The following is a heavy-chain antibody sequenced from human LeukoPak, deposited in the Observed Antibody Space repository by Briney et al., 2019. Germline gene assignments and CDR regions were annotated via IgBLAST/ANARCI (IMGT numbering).Heavy chain of an antibody. Sequence: SETLSLTCAVYGGSFSGYYWSWIRQPPGKGLEWIGEISHSGSTNYNPSLKSRVTISVDTSKNQFSLKLSSVTAADTAVYYCAGAAHMVRGVVDYWGQGTLVTVSS. CDR2: ISHSGST. V-gene: IGHV4-34*01. CDR1: GGSFSGYY. J-gene: IGHJ4*02. D-gene: IGHD3-10*01. CDR3: AGAAHMVRGVVDY.